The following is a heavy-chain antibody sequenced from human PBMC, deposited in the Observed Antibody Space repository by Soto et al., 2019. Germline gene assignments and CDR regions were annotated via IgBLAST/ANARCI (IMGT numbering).Heavy chain of an antibody. CDR1: GVSMNTYY. V-gene: IGHV4-59*01. J-gene: IGHJ4*02. D-gene: IGHD3-3*01. Sequence: SETLSLTCTVSGVSMNTYYWSWIRQPPGKGLEWIGYIYYSGSTNYNPSLKSRVTISVDTSKNQFSLKLSSVTAANTAVYYCARSNTYNDVWSGYFAYWGQGTLVTVSS. CDR2: IYYSGST. CDR3: ARSNTYNDVWSGYFAY.